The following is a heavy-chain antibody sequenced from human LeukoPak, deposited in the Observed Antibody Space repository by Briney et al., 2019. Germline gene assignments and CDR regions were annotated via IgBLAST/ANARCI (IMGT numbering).Heavy chain of an antibody. CDR1: GDSISNYY. CDR2: IFYGGTT. V-gene: IGHV4-59*08. J-gene: IGHJ5*01. CDR3: AIGLYWFES. Sequence: SETLSLTCTVSGDSISNYYWNWLRQSPGKGLEWIGCIFYGGTTTYNRSFKSRVTISGDTSKKQFPLRLTSVTATDTAVYYCAIGLYWFESWGQGTLVTVSS.